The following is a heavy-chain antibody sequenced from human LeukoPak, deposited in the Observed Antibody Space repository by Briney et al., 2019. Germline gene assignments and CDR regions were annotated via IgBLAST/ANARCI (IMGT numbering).Heavy chain of an antibody. J-gene: IGHJ4*02. V-gene: IGHV3-21*01. CDR1: GFTFSRYA. CDR3: ARVIVGATVDY. D-gene: IGHD1-26*01. CDR2: ISSSSSYI. Sequence: PGGSLRLSCAASGFTFSRYAMSWVRQAPGKGLEWVSSISSSSSYIYYADSVKGRFTISRDNAKNSLYLQMNSLRAEDTAVYYCARVIVGATVDYWGQGTLVTVSS.